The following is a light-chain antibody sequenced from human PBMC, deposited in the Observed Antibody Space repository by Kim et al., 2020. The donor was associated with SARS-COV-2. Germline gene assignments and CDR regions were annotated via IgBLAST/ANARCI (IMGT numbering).Light chain of an antibody. CDR1: RTNIEAGHD. V-gene: IGLV1-40*01. J-gene: IGLJ2*01. Sequence: RVTITCTCIRTNIEAGHDVYGYQHLPQTAHTPLIYDNVNRPSGVPVRISGSKSGTSAALAIDGLGAQDEADDYCQTYAGSLSGPVFGGGTQLTVL. CDR3: QTYAGSLSGPV. CDR2: DNV.